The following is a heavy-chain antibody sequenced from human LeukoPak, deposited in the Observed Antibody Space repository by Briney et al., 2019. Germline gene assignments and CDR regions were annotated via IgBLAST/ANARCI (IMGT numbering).Heavy chain of an antibody. V-gene: IGHV4-59*01. J-gene: IGHJ3*02. CDR1: GGSISSYY. Sequence: SETLSLTCTVSGGSISSYYWSWIRQPPGKGLEWIGYIYYSGSTNYNPSLKSRVTISVDTSKNQFSLKLSSVTAADTAVYYCARGYFDSSGYYYLDAFGIWGQGTMVTVSS. CDR2: IYYSGST. CDR3: ARGYFDSSGYYYLDAFGI. D-gene: IGHD3-22*01.